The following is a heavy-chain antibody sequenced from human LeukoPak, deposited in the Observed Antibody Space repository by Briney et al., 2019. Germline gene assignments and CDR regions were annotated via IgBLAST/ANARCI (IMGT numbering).Heavy chain of an antibody. CDR2: IKSDGST. J-gene: IGHJ1*01. Sequence: GGSLRLSCAASGFTFSSYWMHWVRQAPGKGLVWVSRIKSDGSTNYADSVKGRFTISRDNAKNTVSLQTNSLRTEDTGVYYCARAPSEIGGYYPEYFRHWGQGTLVTVSS. CDR3: ARAPSEIGGYYPEYFRH. V-gene: IGHV3-74*01. D-gene: IGHD3-22*01. CDR1: GFTFSSYW.